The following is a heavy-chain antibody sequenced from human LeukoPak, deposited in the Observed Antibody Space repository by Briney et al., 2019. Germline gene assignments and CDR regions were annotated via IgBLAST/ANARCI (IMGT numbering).Heavy chain of an antibody. J-gene: IGHJ4*02. Sequence: GGSLRLSCAASGFTFSSYTMNWVRQAPGEGLEWVSSITSSSSYIYYADSVKGRFTISRDNAKNSLYLQMNSLRAEDTAVYYCARAADYYDSSGYYGFDYWGQGTLVTVSS. CDR1: GFTFSSYT. V-gene: IGHV3-21*01. D-gene: IGHD3-22*01. CDR2: ITSSSSYI. CDR3: ARAADYYDSSGYYGFDY.